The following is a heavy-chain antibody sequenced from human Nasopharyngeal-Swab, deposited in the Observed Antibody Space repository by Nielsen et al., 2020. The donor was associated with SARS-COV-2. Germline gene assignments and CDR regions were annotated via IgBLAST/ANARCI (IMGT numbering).Heavy chain of an antibody. V-gene: IGHV4-59*12. Sequence: SETLSLTCTVSGGSISSYYWSWIRQPPGKGLEWIGYIYYSGSTNYNPSLKSRVTISVDKSKNQFSLKLSSVTAADTAVYYCARGGYYGSGSYQNWGQGTLVTVSS. CDR1: GGSISSYY. CDR2: IYYSGST. CDR3: ARGGYYGSGSYQN. D-gene: IGHD3-10*01. J-gene: IGHJ4*02.